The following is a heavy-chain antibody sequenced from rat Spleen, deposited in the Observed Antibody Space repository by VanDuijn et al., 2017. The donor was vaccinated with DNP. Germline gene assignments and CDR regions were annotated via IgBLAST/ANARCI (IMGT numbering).Heavy chain of an antibody. Sequence: EVQLVESGGGLVQPGRSMKLSCAASGFTFRNYYMAWVRQAPTQGLEWVATIIYDGTTTYYRDSVKGRFTISRDNAKSILYLQMDSLRSEDTATYFCATHDWQGWGQGVMVTVSS. V-gene: IGHV5-25*01. CDR3: ATHDWQG. CDR2: IIYDGTTT. CDR1: GFTFRNYY. J-gene: IGHJ2*01. D-gene: IGHD1-7*01.